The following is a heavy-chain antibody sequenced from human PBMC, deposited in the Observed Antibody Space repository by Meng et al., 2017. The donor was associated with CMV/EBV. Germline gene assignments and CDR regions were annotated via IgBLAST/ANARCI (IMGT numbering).Heavy chain of an antibody. CDR1: GYTFTSYG. D-gene: IGHD2-2*02. J-gene: IGHJ6*02. CDR2: ISAYNGNT. CDR3: ARGGDCSSTSCHIWYYYYGMDV. Sequence: ASVKVSCKASGYTFTSYGISWVRQAPGQGLEWMGWISAYNGNTNYAQKLQGRVTMTTDTSTSTAYMELRSLRSDDTAVYYCARGGDCSSTSCHIWYYYYGMDVWGQGTTVTVSS. V-gene: IGHV1-18*01.